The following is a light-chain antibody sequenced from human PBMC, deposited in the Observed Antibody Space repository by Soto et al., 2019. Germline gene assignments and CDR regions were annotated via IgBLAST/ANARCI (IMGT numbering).Light chain of an antibody. CDR2: GAS. V-gene: IGKV3-20*01. J-gene: IGKJ1*01. CDR3: QQYGNSPPSWT. Sequence: EIVLTQSPGTLSLSPGERATLSCRAGQSVSSSYLAWYQQKPGQAPRLLIYGASSRATGIPDRFSGSASGTDFTLTVSRLEPEDFAVYYCQQYGNSPPSWTFGQGTKVEIK. CDR1: QSVSSSY.